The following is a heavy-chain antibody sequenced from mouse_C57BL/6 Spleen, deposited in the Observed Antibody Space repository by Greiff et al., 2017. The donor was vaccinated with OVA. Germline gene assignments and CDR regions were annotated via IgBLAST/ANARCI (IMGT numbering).Heavy chain of an antibody. CDR2: ISSGSSTI. V-gene: IGHV5-17*01. CDR3: ARIYYYGSKYFDV. D-gene: IGHD1-1*01. J-gene: IGHJ1*03. Sequence: EVQGVESGGGLVKPGGSLKLSCAASGFTFSDYGMHWVRQAPEKGLEWVAYISSGSSTIYYADTVKGRFTISRDNAKNTLFLQMTILRSEDTAMYYCARIYYYGSKYFDVWGTGTTVTVSS. CDR1: GFTFSDYG.